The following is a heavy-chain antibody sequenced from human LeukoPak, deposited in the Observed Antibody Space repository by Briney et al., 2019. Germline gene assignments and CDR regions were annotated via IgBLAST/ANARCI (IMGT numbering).Heavy chain of an antibody. CDR2: IYYSGIT. CDR1: GGSISSSAYY. J-gene: IGHJ4*02. D-gene: IGHD2-2*01. V-gene: IGHV4-31*03. Sequence: PSETLSLTCTVSGGSISSSAYYWSWIRQQPGKGLEWIGYIYYSGITYYSPSLKSRVTISVDTSKNQFSLNLSSVTAADTAVYYCARDGDCSSDSCYFDYWGQGILVTVSS. CDR3: ARDGDCSSDSCYFDY.